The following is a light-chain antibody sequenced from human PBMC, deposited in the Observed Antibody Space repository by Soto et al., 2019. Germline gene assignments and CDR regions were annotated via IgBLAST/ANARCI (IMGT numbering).Light chain of an antibody. J-gene: IGLJ1*01. Sequence: QSVLTQPHSVSGAPGPSVTISCTGSSSNIGAGYDVHWYQQLPGTDPKLIIYGNSNRPSAVPDRFAGSKSGTSASRAITGLQAEDEADYNCQSYDSSLRGSVFGTGTKLTVL. CDR1: SSNIGAGYD. CDR3: QSYDSSLRGSV. CDR2: GNS. V-gene: IGLV1-40*01.